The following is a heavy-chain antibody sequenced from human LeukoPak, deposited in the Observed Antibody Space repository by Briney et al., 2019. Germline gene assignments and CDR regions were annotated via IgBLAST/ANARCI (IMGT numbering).Heavy chain of an antibody. Sequence: SVKVSCKASGGTLSSYAISWVRQAPGQGLEWMGGIIPIFGTANYAQKFQGRVTITADESTSTAYMELSSLRSEDTAVYYCARADCSSTSCYAGGWFDPWGQGTLVTVSS. CDR3: ARADCSSTSCYAGGWFDP. D-gene: IGHD2-2*01. V-gene: IGHV1-69*13. CDR2: IIPIFGTA. CDR1: GGTLSSYA. J-gene: IGHJ5*02.